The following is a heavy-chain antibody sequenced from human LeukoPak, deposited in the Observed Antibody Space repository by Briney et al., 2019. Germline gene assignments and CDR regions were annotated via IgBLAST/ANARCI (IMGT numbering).Heavy chain of an antibody. D-gene: IGHD1-26*01. CDR2: IGTAGDT. CDR3: ARSLEGADYWYFDL. J-gene: IGHJ2*01. CDR1: GFTFSSYD. Sequence: QTGGSLRLSCAASGFTFSSYDMHWVRQATGKVLEWVSAIGTAGDTYYPGSVKGRFTISRENDKNSLYLQMNSLRAGDTAVYYCARSLEGADYWYFDLWGRGTLVTVSS. V-gene: IGHV3-13*01.